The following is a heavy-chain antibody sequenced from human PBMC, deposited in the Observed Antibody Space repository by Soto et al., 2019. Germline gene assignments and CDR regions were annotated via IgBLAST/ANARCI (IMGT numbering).Heavy chain of an antibody. V-gene: IGHV4-59*01. CDR1: GGSISSYY. CDR2: IYYSGST. D-gene: IGHD5-12*01. CDR3: ARSYSGYDYIHYYGMDV. J-gene: IGHJ6*02. Sequence: SETLSLTCTVSGGSISSYYWSWIRQPPGKGLEWIGYIYYSGSTNYNPSLKSRVTISVDTSKNQFSLKLSSVTAADTAVYYCARSYSGYDYIHYYGMDVWGQGTTVTVSS.